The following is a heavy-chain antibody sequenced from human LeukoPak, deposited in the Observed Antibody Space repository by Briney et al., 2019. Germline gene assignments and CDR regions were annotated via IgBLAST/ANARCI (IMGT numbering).Heavy chain of an antibody. CDR1: GFTFGDYF. V-gene: IGHV3-49*04. CDR2: IRNKAYGGTA. Sequence: QPGRSLRLSCTGSGFTFGDYFMSWVRQAPGRGLEWVGFIRNKAYGGTAGYAASVQGTFTISRDDSKSIAYLQMNSLKTEDTGVYYCSGRRAAFRDGMEVWGQGTTVTVSS. CDR3: SGRRAAFRDGMEV. J-gene: IGHJ6*02. D-gene: IGHD6-25*01.